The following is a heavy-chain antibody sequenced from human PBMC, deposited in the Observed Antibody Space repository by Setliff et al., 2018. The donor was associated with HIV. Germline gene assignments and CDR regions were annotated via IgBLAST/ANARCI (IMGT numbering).Heavy chain of an antibody. V-gene: IGHV4-38-2*02. CDR2: IYHVGRA. Sequence: TLSLTCTISNYSISSGHYWGWIRQSPGKGLEWIGNIYHVGRAFYSPSLESRVSISVDTSKNTVYLQMNNLRDEDTAVYFCVRDGVGTTPFDYWGQGSLVTAPQ. J-gene: IGHJ4*02. CDR1: NYSISSGHY. D-gene: IGHD1-26*01. CDR3: VRDGVGTTPFDY.